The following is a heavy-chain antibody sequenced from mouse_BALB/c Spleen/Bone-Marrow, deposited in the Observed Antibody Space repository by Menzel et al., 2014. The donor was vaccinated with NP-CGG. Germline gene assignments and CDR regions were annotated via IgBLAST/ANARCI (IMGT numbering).Heavy chain of an antibody. D-gene: IGHD1-1*01. CDR3: ARQWYYGSSDY. CDR1: GFDFSRYW. J-gene: IGHJ2*01. CDR2: INPDSSTI. V-gene: IGHV4-1*02. Sequence: DVQLQESGGGLVQPGGSLKLSCAASGFDFSRYWMSWVRQAPGKGLEWIGEINPDSSTINYTPSLKDKFIISRDNAKNTLYLQMSKVRSGDTALYYCARQWYYGSSDYWGQGTTLTVSS.